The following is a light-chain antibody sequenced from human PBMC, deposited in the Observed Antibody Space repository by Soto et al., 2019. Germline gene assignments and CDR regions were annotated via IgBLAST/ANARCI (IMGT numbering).Light chain of an antibody. CDR3: LLDFNYLWA. J-gene: IGKJ1*01. Sequence: TQSPSALSVSPGDRATLSCRASQSINSNLAWYQQQPGQAPRLLIYAASTRATAVPDRFSGSGSGTDFTLTITSLQSDDFAVYYCLLDFNYLWAFGQGTKVDIK. CDR2: AAS. CDR1: QSINSN. V-gene: IGKV3-15*01.